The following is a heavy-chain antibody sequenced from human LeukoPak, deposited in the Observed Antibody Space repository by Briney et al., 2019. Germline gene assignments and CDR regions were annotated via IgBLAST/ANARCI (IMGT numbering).Heavy chain of an antibody. D-gene: IGHD6-19*01. CDR1: GFTFSSYW. CDR3: ARDAWCSGLVPYYFDY. V-gene: IGHV3-21*01. Sequence: PGGSLRLSCAASGFTFSSYWMSWVRQAPGKGLEWVSSISSSSSYIYYADSVKGRFTISRDNAKNSLYLQMNSLRAEDTAVYYCARDAWCSGLVPYYFDYWCQGPLVIVSS. CDR2: ISSSSSYI. J-gene: IGHJ4*02.